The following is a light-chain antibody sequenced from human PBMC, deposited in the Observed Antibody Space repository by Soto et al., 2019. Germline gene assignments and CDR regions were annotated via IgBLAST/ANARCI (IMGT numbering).Light chain of an antibody. CDR1: SSDVGAYNY. Sequence: QSALTQPASVSGSPGQSITISCTGTSSDVGAYNYVSWYQQHPGKAPKLMIYEVSNRPSGVSNRFSGSKSGNTASLTISGLQAEDEADYYCSSYTSSSCYVFGTGTKLTVL. V-gene: IGLV2-14*01. J-gene: IGLJ1*01. CDR3: SSYTSSSCYV. CDR2: EVS.